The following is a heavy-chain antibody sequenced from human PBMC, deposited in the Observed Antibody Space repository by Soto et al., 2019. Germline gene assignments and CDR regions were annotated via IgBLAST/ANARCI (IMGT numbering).Heavy chain of an antibody. D-gene: IGHD5-18*01. J-gene: IGHJ6*02. CDR2: IWYDGSNK. CDR3: ARDRKGDGYPRHGMDV. CDR1: GFTFSSYG. Sequence: QVQLVESGGGVVQPGRSLRLSCAASGFTFSSYGLHWVRQAPGKGLEWVAVIWYDGSNKYYADSVKGRFTISRDNSKNTLYMQMNSLRAEDTAVYYCARDRKGDGYPRHGMDVWGQGTTVTVSS. V-gene: IGHV3-33*01.